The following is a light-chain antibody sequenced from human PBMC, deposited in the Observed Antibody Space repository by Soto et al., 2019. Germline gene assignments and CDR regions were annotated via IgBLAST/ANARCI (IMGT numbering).Light chain of an antibody. Sequence: QSVLTQPPSVTGAPGQRVTISCTGSNSNIGAGYAVHWYQQFPGRVPKLLIYGDTNRPSGVPDRFSGSESGTSASLAITGLQAEDEADYYCQSYDSSLPGLLFGVGTKLTVL. CDR3: QSYDSSLPGLL. CDR1: NSNIGAGYA. CDR2: GDT. J-gene: IGLJ2*01. V-gene: IGLV1-40*01.